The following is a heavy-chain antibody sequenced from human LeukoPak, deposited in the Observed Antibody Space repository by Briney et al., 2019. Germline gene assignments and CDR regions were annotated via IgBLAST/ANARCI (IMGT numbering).Heavy chain of an antibody. CDR2: IDYSGGST. CDR3: AKNEVWWLPDS. D-gene: IGHD5-12*01. CDR1: GFTLSSYE. Sequence: GGSLRLSCTASGFTLSSYEMSWIRQAPGKGLEWVSSIDYSGGSTHYADSVMGRFTISRDNSKNTLYLQMNSLRADDTALYYCAKNEVWWLPDSWGQGTLVTVSS. J-gene: IGHJ4*02. V-gene: IGHV3-23*01.